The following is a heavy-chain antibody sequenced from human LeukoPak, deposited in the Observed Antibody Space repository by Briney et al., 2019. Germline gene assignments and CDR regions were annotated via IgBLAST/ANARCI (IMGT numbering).Heavy chain of an antibody. D-gene: IGHD6-13*01. CDR1: GFPFDDYA. Sequence: GGSLRLSCAASGFPFDDYAMHWVRQAPGKGLEWVSAISGSGGSTYYADSVKGRFTISRDNSKNTLYLQMNSLRAEDTAVYYCAKDRYAGYSSSWYDYWGQGTLVTVSS. CDR3: AKDRYAGYSSSWYDY. J-gene: IGHJ4*02. CDR2: ISGSGGST. V-gene: IGHV3-23*01.